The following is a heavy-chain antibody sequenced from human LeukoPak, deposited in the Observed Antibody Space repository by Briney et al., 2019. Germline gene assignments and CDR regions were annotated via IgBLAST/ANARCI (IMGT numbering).Heavy chain of an antibody. D-gene: IGHD1-1*01. CDR3: AKKGVTTAPGNFSDY. V-gene: IGHV3-23*01. Sequence: GGSLRLSCAASGFTFSSYSMNWVRQAPGKGLEWVSLISANGADTYYTDSVKGRFTISRDDSKNTLYLQMNSLRAEDTAIYYCAKKGVTTAPGNFSDYWGQGTLVTVSS. CDR2: ISANGADT. CDR1: GFTFSSYS. J-gene: IGHJ4*02.